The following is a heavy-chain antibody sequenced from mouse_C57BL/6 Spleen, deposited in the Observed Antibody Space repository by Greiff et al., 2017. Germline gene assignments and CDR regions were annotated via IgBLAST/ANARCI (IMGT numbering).Heavy chain of an antibody. Sequence: QVQLQQPGAELVKPGASVKLSCKASGYTFTSYWMQWVKQRPGQGLEWIGEIDPSDSYTNYNQKFKGKATLTVDTSSSTSYMHLSSLTSEDSAVYYCAQLGLQCAYWGQGTLVTVSA. CDR1: GYTFTSYW. D-gene: IGHD4-1*02. CDR3: AQLGLQCAY. V-gene: IGHV1-50*01. CDR2: IDPSDSYT. J-gene: IGHJ3*01.